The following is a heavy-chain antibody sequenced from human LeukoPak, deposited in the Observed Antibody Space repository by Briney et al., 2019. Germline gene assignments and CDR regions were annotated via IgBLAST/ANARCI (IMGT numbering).Heavy chain of an antibody. D-gene: IGHD3-3*01. Sequence: PSETLSLTCAVYGGSFSGYYWSWIRQPPGKGLEWLGEINHSGSTNYNPSLKSRVTISVDTSKNQFSLKLSSVTAADTAVYYCARGGVRRITIFGSYYYMDVWGKGTTVTVSS. CDR1: GGSFSGYY. J-gene: IGHJ6*03. CDR2: INHSGST. CDR3: ARGGVRRITIFGSYYYMDV. V-gene: IGHV4-34*01.